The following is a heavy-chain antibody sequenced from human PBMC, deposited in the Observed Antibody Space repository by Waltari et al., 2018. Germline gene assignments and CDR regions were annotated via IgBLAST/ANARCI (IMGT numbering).Heavy chain of an antibody. CDR2: ISSGSDTI. J-gene: IGHJ4*01. Sequence: DVQLVESGGGLMQPGGSLRLSCAVSGFTLRSYNMNWVRQAPGKGLEWVSYISSGSDTIYYADSVKGRFTSSRDNAQNSLYLEMNSLRGEDTAVYYCAKVGPYSTSYYFDTWGQGTLVTVSS. CDR3: AKVGPYSTSYYFDT. D-gene: IGHD6-13*01. V-gene: IGHV3-48*01. CDR1: GFTLRSYN.